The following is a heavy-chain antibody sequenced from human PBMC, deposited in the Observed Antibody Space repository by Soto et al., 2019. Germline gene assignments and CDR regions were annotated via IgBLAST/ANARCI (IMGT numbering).Heavy chain of an antibody. J-gene: IGHJ4*02. CDR3: ARDRSAAAGTFDY. V-gene: IGHV4-31*03. CDR1: GGSISSGGYY. CDR2: IYYSGST. Sequence: LSLTCTVSGGSISSGGYYWSWIRQHPGKGLEWIGYIYYSGSTYYNPSLKSRVTISVDTSKNQFSLKLSSVTAADTAVYYCARDRSAAAGTFDYWGQGTLVTVYS. D-gene: IGHD6-13*01.